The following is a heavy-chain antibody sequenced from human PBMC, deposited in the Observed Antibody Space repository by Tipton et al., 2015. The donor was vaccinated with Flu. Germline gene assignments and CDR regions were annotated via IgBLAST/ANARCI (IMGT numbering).Heavy chain of an antibody. CDR2: TTPSGGTK. CDR1: GFTFSSFE. D-gene: IGHD3-16*01. V-gene: IGHV3-48*03. Sequence: SLRLSCAASGFTFSSFEMNWVRQAPGKGLEWLSHTTPSGGTKYYADSVKGRFTISRDNAQNSLFLHMKSLRAEDTAVYYCARGFIRLCDYWGQGTLVTVSS. J-gene: IGHJ4*02. CDR3: ARGFIRLCDY.